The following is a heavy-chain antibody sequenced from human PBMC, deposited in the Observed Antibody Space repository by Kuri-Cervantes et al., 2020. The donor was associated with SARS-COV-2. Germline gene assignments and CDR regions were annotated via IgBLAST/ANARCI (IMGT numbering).Heavy chain of an antibody. Sequence: GESLKISCAASGFTFSSYEMNWVRQAPGKGLEWVSYISSSGSTIYCADSVKGRFTISRDNAKNSLYLQMNSLRAEDTAVYYCARVDPPLIDSSGLTGIDYWGQGTLVTVSS. V-gene: IGHV3-48*03. CDR3: ARVDPPLIDSSGLTGIDY. J-gene: IGHJ4*02. CDR2: ISSSGSTI. CDR1: GFTFSSYE. D-gene: IGHD6-19*01.